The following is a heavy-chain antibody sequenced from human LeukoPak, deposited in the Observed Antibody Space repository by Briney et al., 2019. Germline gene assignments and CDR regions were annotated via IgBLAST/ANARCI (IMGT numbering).Heavy chain of an antibody. J-gene: IGHJ3*02. CDR1: GFTFGDYA. V-gene: IGHV3-49*04. CDR3: ARFTIFGVLDVFDI. D-gene: IGHD3-3*01. Sequence: PGRSLRLSCTASGFTFGDYAMSWVRQAPGKGLEWVGFIRSKLYGGATEYAASVKGRFTISRDDSKSIAYLQINSLKTEDTAVYYCARFTIFGVLDVFDIWGQGTMVTVSS. CDR2: IRSKLYGGAT.